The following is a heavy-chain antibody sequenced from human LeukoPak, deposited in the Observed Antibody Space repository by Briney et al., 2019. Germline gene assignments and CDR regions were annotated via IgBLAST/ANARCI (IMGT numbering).Heavy chain of an antibody. CDR2: IYYSGST. CDR3: ARGYYGSGSWPFDY. D-gene: IGHD3-10*01. J-gene: IGHJ4*02. CDR1: GGSISSSSYY. V-gene: IGHV4-39*07. Sequence: PSETLSLTCTVSGGSISSSSYYWGWIRQPPGKGLEWIGSIYYSGSTYYNPSLKSRVTISVDTSKNQFSLKLSSVTAADTAVYYCARGYYGSGSWPFDYWGQGTLVTVSS.